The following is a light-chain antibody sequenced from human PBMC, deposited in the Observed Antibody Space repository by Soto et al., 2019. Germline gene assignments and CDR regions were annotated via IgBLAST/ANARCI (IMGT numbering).Light chain of an antibody. CDR1: SNEIGAYNY. V-gene: IGLV2-8*01. CDR2: EVF. CDR3: LSYVGRETGV. Sequence: QSVLTQPPSASGSPGQSVTICCTGTSNEIGAYNYVAWYQQHPGKVPKRLIYEVFRRPSGVPDRFSASMSGNTASLPVSGLQPEDEADYYCLSYVGRETGVFGSGTKVTVL. J-gene: IGLJ1*01.